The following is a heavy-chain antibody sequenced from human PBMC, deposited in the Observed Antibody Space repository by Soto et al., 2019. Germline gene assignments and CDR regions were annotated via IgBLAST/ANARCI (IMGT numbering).Heavy chain of an antibody. V-gene: IGHV1-69*13. Sequence: GASVKVSCKASGGTFSSYAISWVRQAPGQGLEWMGGIIPIFGTANYAQKFQGRVTITADESTSTAYMELSSLRSEDTAVYYCARNSNPGASWFDPWGQGTLVTSPQ. CDR2: IIPIFGTA. J-gene: IGHJ5*02. CDR1: GGTFSSYA. CDR3: ARNSNPGASWFDP. D-gene: IGHD3-10*01.